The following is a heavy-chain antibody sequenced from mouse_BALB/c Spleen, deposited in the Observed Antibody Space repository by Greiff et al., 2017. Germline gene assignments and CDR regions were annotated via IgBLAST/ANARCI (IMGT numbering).Heavy chain of an antibody. J-gene: IGHJ2*01. CDR2: IDPSDSET. D-gene: IGHD2-1*01. CDR3: ARVYGNYLDY. CDR1: GYSFTSYW. V-gene: IGHV1S127*01. Sequence: QVQLQQSGPQLVRPGASVKISCKASGYSFTSYWMHWVKQRPGQGLEWIGMIDPSDSETRLNQKFKDKATLTVDKSSSTAYMQRSSPTSEDSAVYYCARVYGNYLDYWGQGTTLTVSS.